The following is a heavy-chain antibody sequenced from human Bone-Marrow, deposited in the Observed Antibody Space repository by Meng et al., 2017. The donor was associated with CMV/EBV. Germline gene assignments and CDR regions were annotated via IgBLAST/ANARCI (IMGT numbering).Heavy chain of an antibody. J-gene: IGHJ6*02. Sequence: GESLKISCAASGFTFSSYAMHWVRQAPGKGLEWVAVISYDGSNKYYADSVKGRFTISRDNSKNTLYLQMNSLRAEDTAVYYCARGGGYSYGYDYYYGMDVWGQGTMVTVSS. D-gene: IGHD5-18*01. CDR2: ISYDGSNK. CDR1: GFTFSSYA. V-gene: IGHV3-30*04. CDR3: ARGGGYSYGYDYYYGMDV.